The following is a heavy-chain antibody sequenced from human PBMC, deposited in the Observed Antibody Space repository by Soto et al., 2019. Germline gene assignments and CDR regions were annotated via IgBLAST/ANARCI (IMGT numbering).Heavy chain of an antibody. J-gene: IGHJ3*01. CDR3: ARDHVGDRSSFDV. CDR2: INPNSGDT. CDR1: GYTFRDYY. D-gene: IGHD1-26*01. V-gene: IGHV1-2*02. Sequence: ASVKVSCKASGYTFRDYYIHRVRQAPGQGLECMGWINPNSGDTFYGTKFQGRVIMTRDTSIRTGYMELTGLTSDDTAVYYCARDHVGDRSSFDVWGQGTKVTVSS.